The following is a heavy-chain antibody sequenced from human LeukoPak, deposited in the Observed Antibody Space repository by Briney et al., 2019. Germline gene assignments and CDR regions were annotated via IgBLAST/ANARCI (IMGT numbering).Heavy chain of an antibody. CDR1: GGSISSYY. Sequence: PSETLSLTCTVSGGSISSYYWSWIRQPPGKGLEWIGYIYYSGSTNYNPSLKSRVTISVDTSKNQFSLKLSSVTAADTAVYYCAREGRGWFGEFSDYYYGMDVWGQGTTVTVSS. J-gene: IGHJ6*02. D-gene: IGHD3-10*01. CDR2: IYYSGST. V-gene: IGHV4-59*12. CDR3: AREGRGWFGEFSDYYYGMDV.